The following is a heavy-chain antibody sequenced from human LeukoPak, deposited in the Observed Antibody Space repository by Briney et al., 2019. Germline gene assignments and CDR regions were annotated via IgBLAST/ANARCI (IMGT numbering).Heavy chain of an antibody. J-gene: IGHJ3*02. CDR3: ARGLYRRITARKDAFDI. CDR2: INHSGST. V-gene: IGHV4-34*01. D-gene: IGHD1-14*01. CDR1: GGSFSGYY. Sequence: SETLSLTCAVYGGSFSGYYWSWIRQPPGKGLEWIGEINHSGSTNYNPSLKSRVTISVDTSKNQFPLKLSSVTAADTAVYYCARGLYRRITARKDAFDIWGQGTMVTVSS.